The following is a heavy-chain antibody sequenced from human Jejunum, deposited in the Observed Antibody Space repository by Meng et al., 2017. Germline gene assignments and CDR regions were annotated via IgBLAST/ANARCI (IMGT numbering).Heavy chain of an antibody. CDR2: TRNKANSYTT. D-gene: IGHD1-26*01. J-gene: IGHJ4*02. V-gene: IGHV3-72*01. CDR1: GFTFSDHY. Sequence: VQLVESGGGLVQPGGSLRLSCAVSGFTFSDHYMDWVRQAPGKGLEWVGRTRNKANSYTTDYAASVKGRFTISRDDSKNSLYLQMNSLKTEDTAVYYCARDGRSGSYFDSWGQGTLVTVSS. CDR3: ARDGRSGSYFDS.